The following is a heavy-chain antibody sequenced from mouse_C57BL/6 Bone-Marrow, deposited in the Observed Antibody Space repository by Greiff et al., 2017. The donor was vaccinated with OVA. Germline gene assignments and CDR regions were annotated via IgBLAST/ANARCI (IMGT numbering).Heavy chain of an antibody. CDR1: GYTFTSYW. CDR2: IDPSDSYT. D-gene: IGHD2-4*01. CDR3: ARHDYDEEWYFDV. V-gene: IGHV1-59*01. Sequence: VQLQQSGAELVRPGTSVKLSCKASGYTFTSYWMHWVKQRPGQGLEWIGVIDPSDSYTNYNQKFKGKATLTVDTSSSTAYMQLSSLTSEDSAVYYCARHDYDEEWYFDVWGTGTTVTVSS. J-gene: IGHJ1*03.